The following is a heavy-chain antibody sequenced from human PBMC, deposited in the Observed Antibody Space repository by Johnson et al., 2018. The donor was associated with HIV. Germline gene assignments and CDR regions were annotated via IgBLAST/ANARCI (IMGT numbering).Heavy chain of an antibody. V-gene: IGHV3-30-3*01. J-gene: IGHJ3*02. CDR2: ISYDGSNK. CDR1: GFTFSSYA. Sequence: QVQLVESGGGVVQPGRSLRLSCAAYGFTFSSYAMHWVHQAPGKGLEWVAVISYDGSNKYYADSVKGRFTISRDNSKNTLYLQMNSLRAEDTAVYYCACLAHDAFDIWGQGTMVTFSS. D-gene: IGHD3-16*01. CDR3: ACLAHDAFDI.